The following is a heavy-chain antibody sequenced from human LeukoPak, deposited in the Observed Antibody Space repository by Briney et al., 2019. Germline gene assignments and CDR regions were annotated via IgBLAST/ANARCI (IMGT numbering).Heavy chain of an antibody. J-gene: IGHJ4*02. Sequence: SETLSLTCTISGDSISSSDYQWGWIRQPPGKGLEWIGKIYHNGGTHYSPSLKDRVTISIGTSKNQFFLKLSSVTAADSGTYYCARRRTYGYVDAIDFWGQGTPVTVSS. CDR2: IYHNGGT. CDR1: GDSISSSDYQ. D-gene: IGHD4-17*01. V-gene: IGHV4-39*01. CDR3: ARRRTYGYVDAIDF.